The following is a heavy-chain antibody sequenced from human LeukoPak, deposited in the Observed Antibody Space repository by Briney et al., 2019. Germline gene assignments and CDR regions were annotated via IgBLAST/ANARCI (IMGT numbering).Heavy chain of an antibody. Sequence: SETLSLTCAVYGGSFSGYYWSWIRQPPGKGLEWIGEINHSGSTNYNPSLKSRVTISVDTSKNQFSLKLSSVTAADTAVYYCARSGFYSSSWFARKRRHAFDIWGQGTMVTVSS. D-gene: IGHD6-13*01. V-gene: IGHV4-34*01. CDR1: GGSFSGYY. J-gene: IGHJ3*02. CDR2: INHSGST. CDR3: ARSGFYSSSWFARKRRHAFDI.